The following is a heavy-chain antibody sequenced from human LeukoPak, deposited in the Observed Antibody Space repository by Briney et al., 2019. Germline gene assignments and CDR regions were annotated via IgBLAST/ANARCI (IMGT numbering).Heavy chain of an antibody. Sequence: ETSETLSLTCTVSGGSISSSSYYWGWIRQPPGKGLEWIGSMYYSGSTYYNPSLKSRVTILADTSKNQFSLKLSSVTAADTAVYHCARTRGNSYGYLDYWGQGTLVTVSS. CDR2: MYYSGST. V-gene: IGHV4-39*07. CDR3: ARTRGNSYGYLDY. CDR1: GGSISSSSYY. D-gene: IGHD5-18*01. J-gene: IGHJ4*02.